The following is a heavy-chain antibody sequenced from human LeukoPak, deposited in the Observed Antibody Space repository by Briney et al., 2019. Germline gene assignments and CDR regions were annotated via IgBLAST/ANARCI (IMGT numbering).Heavy chain of an antibody. CDR1: GFTFSSYA. CDR3: ARDGYDSSGYYVTQGDY. CDR2: ISGSGGST. Sequence: QAGGSLRLSCAASGFTFSSYAMSWVRQAPGKGLEWVSAISGSGGSTYYADSVKGRFTISRDNSKNTLYLQMNSLRAEDTAVYYCARDGYDSSGYYVTQGDYWGQGTLVTVSS. D-gene: IGHD3-22*01. V-gene: IGHV3-23*01. J-gene: IGHJ4*02.